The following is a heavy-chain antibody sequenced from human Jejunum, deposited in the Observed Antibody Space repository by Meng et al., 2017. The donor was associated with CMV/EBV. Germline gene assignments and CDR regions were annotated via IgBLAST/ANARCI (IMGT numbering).Heavy chain of an antibody. D-gene: IGHD3-3*01. J-gene: IGHJ4*02. CDR3: SFWRDHQFLKN. V-gene: IGHV3-49*04. CDR1: GFMFGDYA. CDR2: IRSKAHGGAT. Sequence: SGFMFGDYAMSWGRQAAGKGLEWLSSIRSKAHGGATEYATSVEARMTISRDDFKSIAYLQINSLQAEDTAMYYCSFWRDHQFLKNWGQGVLVTVSS.